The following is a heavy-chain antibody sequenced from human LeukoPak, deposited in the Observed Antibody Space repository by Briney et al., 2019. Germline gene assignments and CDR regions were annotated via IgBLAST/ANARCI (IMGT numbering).Heavy chain of an antibody. J-gene: IGHJ4*02. Sequence: GGSLRLSCAASGFTFSSYSMSWVRQAPGKGLEWVSSISSSSSYIYHADSVKGRFTISRDKSENTLYLQMDSLTTEDTGVYYCAREQGQQWRRFDSWGQGSPVTVSS. CDR3: AREQGQQWRRFDS. D-gene: IGHD6-19*01. V-gene: IGHV3-21*03. CDR2: ISSSSSYI. CDR1: GFTFSSYS.